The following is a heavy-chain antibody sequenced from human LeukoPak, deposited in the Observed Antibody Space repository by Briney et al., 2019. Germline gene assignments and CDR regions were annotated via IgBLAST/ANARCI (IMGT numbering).Heavy chain of an antibody. CDR2: IYHSGST. V-gene: IGHV4-59*08. CDR1: GGSISTYF. CDR3: ARGVPSYDSRGYYYDY. Sequence: SETLSLTCTVSGGSISTYFWSWIRQPPGGGLEWIGYIYHSGSTNFSPSLKSRVTTSVDTSKNQFPLKLSSVTAADTAVYYCARGVPSYDSRGYYYDYWGQGTLVGVSS. D-gene: IGHD3-22*01. J-gene: IGHJ4*02.